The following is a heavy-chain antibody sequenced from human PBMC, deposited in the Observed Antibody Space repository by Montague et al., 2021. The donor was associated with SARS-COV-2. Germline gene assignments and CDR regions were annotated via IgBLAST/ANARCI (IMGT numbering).Heavy chain of an antibody. CDR2: IYASGST. Sequence: TLSLTCTVSGGYISSGSYYWSWIRQPAGRGFEWIGRIYASGSTKYNPSLKSRVTISADTSKNLFSLKVSSVTAAATAVYYCARDQSCSWSYWFDPWGQGTLVTVSS. CDR3: ARDQSCSWSYWFDP. J-gene: IGHJ5*02. V-gene: IGHV4-61*02. D-gene: IGHD6-13*01. CDR1: GGYISSGSYY.